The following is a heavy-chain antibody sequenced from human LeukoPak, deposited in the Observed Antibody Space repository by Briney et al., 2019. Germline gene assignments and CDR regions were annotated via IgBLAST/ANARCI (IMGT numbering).Heavy chain of an antibody. CDR1: GFTFSSYA. J-gene: IGHJ4*02. CDR3: AKDPKWSSSGWNY. Sequence: GGSLRLSCAASGFTFSSYAMSWVRQAPGKGLEWVSAISGSGGSTYYADSVTGRFTISRDNSKNTLYLQMNSLRAEDTAVYYCAKDPKWSSSGWNYWGQGTLVTVSS. V-gene: IGHV3-23*01. CDR2: ISGSGGST. D-gene: IGHD6-19*01.